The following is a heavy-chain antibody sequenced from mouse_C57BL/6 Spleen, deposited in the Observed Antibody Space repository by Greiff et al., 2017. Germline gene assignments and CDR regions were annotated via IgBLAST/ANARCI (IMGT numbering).Heavy chain of an antibody. CDR2: INPDSSTI. D-gene: IGHD2-4*01. V-gene: IGHV4-1*01. CDR1: GIDFSRYW. Sequence: DVKLQESGGGLVQPGGSLKLSCAASGIDFSRYWMSWVRRAPGKGLEWIGEINPDSSTINYAPSLKDKFIISRDNAKNTLYLQMSKVRSEDTALYYCARLIYYDYDDGDYWGQGTTLTVSS. J-gene: IGHJ2*01. CDR3: ARLIYYDYDDGDY.